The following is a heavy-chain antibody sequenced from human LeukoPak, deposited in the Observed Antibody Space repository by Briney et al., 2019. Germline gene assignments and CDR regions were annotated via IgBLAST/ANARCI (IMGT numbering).Heavy chain of an antibody. Sequence: GGSLRLSCAASGFTFSSYEMNWVRQAPGKGLEWISYISRSGSTIYYADSVKGRFTISRDNAKNSLYLQMNSLRAEDTAVYYCAREKDTSLAPYFDYWGQGTLVTVSS. V-gene: IGHV3-48*03. CDR3: AREKDTSLAPYFDY. D-gene: IGHD5-18*01. J-gene: IGHJ4*02. CDR2: ISRSGSTI. CDR1: GFTFSSYE.